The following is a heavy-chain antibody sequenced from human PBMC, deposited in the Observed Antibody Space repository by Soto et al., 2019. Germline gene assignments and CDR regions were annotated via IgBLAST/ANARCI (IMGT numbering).Heavy chain of an antibody. CDR3: TSDEPVVVPAARYYYYGMDV. D-gene: IGHD2-2*01. CDR2: IRSKAYGGTT. CDR1: VFTCGDFA. J-gene: IGHJ6*02. Sequence: SVRLSWTAAVFTCGDFAVSWFRQAPVKGLEWVGFIRSKAYGGTTEYAASVKCRFTISRDDSKSIAYLQMNSLKTEDTAVYYCTSDEPVVVPAARYYYYGMDVWGQGTTVPAYS. V-gene: IGHV3-49*03.